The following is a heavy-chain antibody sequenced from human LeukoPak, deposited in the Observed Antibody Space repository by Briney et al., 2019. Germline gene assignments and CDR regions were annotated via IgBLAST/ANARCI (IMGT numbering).Heavy chain of an antibody. CDR2: ISYDGSNK. CDR3: ASRAAAGTDY. CDR1: GFTFSSYA. J-gene: IGHJ4*02. V-gene: IGHV3-30*04. D-gene: IGHD6-13*01. Sequence: SGGSLRLSCAASGFTFSSYAMHWVRQAPGKGLEWVAVISYDGSNKYYADSVKSRFTISRDNSKNTLYLQMNSLRAEDTAVYYCASRAAAGTDYWGQGTLVAVSS.